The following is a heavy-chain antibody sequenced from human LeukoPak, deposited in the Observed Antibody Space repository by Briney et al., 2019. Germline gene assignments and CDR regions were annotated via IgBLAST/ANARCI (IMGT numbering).Heavy chain of an antibody. CDR2: IIPILGIA. CDR1: GGTFSSYA. D-gene: IGHD1-1*01. CDR3: ARDEVKSRTVDY. Sequence: SVTVSCTASGGTFSSYAISWVRQAPGQGLEWMGRIIPILGIANYAQKFQGRVTITADKSTSTAYMELSSLRSEDTAVYYCARDEVKSRTVDYWGQGTLVTVSS. J-gene: IGHJ4*02. V-gene: IGHV1-69*04.